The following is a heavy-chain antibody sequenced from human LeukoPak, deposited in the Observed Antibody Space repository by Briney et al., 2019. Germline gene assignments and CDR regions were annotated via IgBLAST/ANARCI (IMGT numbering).Heavy chain of an antibody. V-gene: IGHV1-18*01. J-gene: IGHJ6*02. CDR2: ISAYNGNT. CDR3: ARIPTGGFLEWSYYYYYGMDV. Sequence: ASVKVSCKASGYTFTSYGISWVRQAPGQGLEWMGWISAYNGNTNYAQKLQGRVTTTTDTSTSTAYMELRSLRSDDTAVYYCARIPTGGFLEWSYYYYYGMDVWGQGTTVTVSS. D-gene: IGHD3-3*01. CDR1: GYTFTSYG.